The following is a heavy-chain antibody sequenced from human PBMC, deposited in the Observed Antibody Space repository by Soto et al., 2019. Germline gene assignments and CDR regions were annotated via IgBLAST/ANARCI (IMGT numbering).Heavy chain of an antibody. CDR1: GYTFTSYG. J-gene: IGHJ4*02. CDR2: ISAYNGYT. CDR3: ARQWLRFSEANYYFDY. D-gene: IGHD5-12*01. Sequence: ASVKVSCKASGYTFTSYGISWVRQAPGQGLEWMGWISAYNGYTNFAQKLQGRVTMTTDTSTSTAYMELRSLRSDDTAVYYCARQWLRFSEANYYFDYWGQGTLVTVSS. V-gene: IGHV1-18*01.